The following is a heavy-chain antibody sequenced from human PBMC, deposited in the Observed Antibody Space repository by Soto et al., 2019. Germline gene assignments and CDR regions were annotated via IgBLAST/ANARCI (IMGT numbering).Heavy chain of an antibody. J-gene: IGHJ1*01. CDR3: ARDSSYCSGGSCHQEYFHR. D-gene: IGHD2-15*01. CDR2: IIPIFGTA. V-gene: IGHV1-69*13. CDR1: GGTFSSYA. Sequence: AVKLCCKASGGTFSSYAISWVRQAPGQGLEWMGGIIPIFGTANYAQKFQGRVTITADESTSTAYMELSSLRSEDTAVYYCARDSSYCSGGSCHQEYFHRWG.